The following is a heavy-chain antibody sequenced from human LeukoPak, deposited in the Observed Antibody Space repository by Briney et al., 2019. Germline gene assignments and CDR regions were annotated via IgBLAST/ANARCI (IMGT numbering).Heavy chain of an antibody. V-gene: IGHV3-7*01. CDR3: ARKHCSGGSCYSAYYYYMDV. CDR2: IKQDGSEK. J-gene: IGHJ6*03. D-gene: IGHD2-15*01. Sequence: GGSLRLSCAASGFTFSSDAMSWVRQAPGKGLEWVANIKQDGSEKYYVDSVKGRFTISRDNAKNSLYLQMNSLRAEDTAVYYCARKHCSGGSCYSAYYYYMDVWGKGTTVTVSS. CDR1: GFTFSSDA.